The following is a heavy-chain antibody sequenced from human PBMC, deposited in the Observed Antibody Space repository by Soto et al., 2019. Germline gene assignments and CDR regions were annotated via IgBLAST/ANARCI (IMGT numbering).Heavy chain of an antibody. CDR3: AREDYYYDSSGYSYYFDY. V-gene: IGHV3-33*08. D-gene: IGHD3-22*01. CDR2: IWYDGSNK. Sequence: PGGSLRLSCAASGFTFSSYGMHWVRQAPGKGLEWVAVIWYDGSNKYYADSVKGRFTISRDNSKNTLYLQMNSLRAEDTAVYYCAREDYYYDSSGYSYYFDYWGQGTLVTVS. CDR1: GFTFSSYG. J-gene: IGHJ4*02.